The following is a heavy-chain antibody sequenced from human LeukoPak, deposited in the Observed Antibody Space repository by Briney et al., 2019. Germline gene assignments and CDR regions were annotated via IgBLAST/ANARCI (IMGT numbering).Heavy chain of an antibody. D-gene: IGHD6-13*01. J-gene: IGHJ5*01. Sequence: GGSLRLSCAAYGFTFSNYAMNWVRQAPGKGPEWVSAISSSGHRTFYAASVEGRFTVSRDNSKSMLYLQMSGVRAEDTAVYSCAKVLSQGYPNSWTNWFDSWGQGALVTVSS. CDR3: AKVLSQGYPNSWTNWFDS. CDR1: GFTFSNYA. V-gene: IGHV3-23*01. CDR2: ISSSGHRT.